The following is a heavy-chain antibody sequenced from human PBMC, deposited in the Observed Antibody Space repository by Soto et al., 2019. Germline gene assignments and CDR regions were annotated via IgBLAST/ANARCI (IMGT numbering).Heavy chain of an antibody. Sequence: QVQLQESGPGLVKPSQTLSLTCTVSGGSISSYYWSWIRQPPGKGLEWIGYIYYSGSTNYNPSLKSRVTISVDTSKNQFSLKLSSVTAADTAVYYCARVSGSYYYYYYYGMDVWGQGTTVTVSS. CDR3: ARVSGSYYYYYYYGMDV. CDR2: IYYSGST. D-gene: IGHD1-26*01. J-gene: IGHJ6*02. CDR1: GGSISSYY. V-gene: IGHV4-59*01.